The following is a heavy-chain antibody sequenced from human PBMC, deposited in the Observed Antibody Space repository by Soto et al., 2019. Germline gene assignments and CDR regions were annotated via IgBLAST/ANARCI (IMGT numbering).Heavy chain of an antibody. V-gene: IGHV3-15*01. CDR3: TTESTGPMVRGVSPVDY. Sequence: GGSLRLCCAASGFTFSNAWMSWVRQAPGKGLEWVGRIKSKTDGGTTDYAAPVKGRFTISRDDSKNTLYLQMNSLKTEDTAVYYCTTESTGPMVRGVSPVDYWGQGTLVTVSS. CDR1: GFTFSNAW. D-gene: IGHD3-10*01. CDR2: IKSKTDGGTT. J-gene: IGHJ4*02.